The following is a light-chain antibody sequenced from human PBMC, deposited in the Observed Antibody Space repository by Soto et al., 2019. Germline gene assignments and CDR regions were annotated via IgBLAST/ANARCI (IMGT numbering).Light chain of an antibody. CDR3: QQYGSSPRIT. CDR2: GAS. Sequence: EIVLTQSPGTLSLSPGERATLSRRASQSVSTSYLAWYQQKPGQAPRLLIYGASSRAAGIPDRFSGSGSGTDFTLTISRLEPEDFVVYYCQQYGSSPRITFGQGTRLEIK. CDR1: QSVSTSY. V-gene: IGKV3-20*01. J-gene: IGKJ5*01.